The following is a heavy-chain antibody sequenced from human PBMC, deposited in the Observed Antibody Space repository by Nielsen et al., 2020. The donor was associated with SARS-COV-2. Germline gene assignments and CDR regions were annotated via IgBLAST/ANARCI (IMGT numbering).Heavy chain of an antibody. J-gene: IGHJ6*02. CDR3: ARDLFIVATISGMDV. V-gene: IGHV1-69*04. CDR2: IIPILGIA. CDR1: GGTFSSYA. Sequence: VSCKASGGTFSSYAISWVRQAPGQGLEWMGRIIPILGIANYAQKFQGRVTITADKSTSTAYMELSSLRSEDTAVYYCARDLFIVATISGMDVWGQGTTVTVSS. D-gene: IGHD5-12*01.